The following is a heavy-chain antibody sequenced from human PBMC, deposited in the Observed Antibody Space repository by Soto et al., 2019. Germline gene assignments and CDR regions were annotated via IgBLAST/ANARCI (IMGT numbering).Heavy chain of an antibody. D-gene: IGHD2-2*01. CDR3: ARFCSSSLCYAAFDY. J-gene: IGHJ4*02. CDR1: GYTFTSFA. V-gene: IGHV1-3*01. Sequence: QVQLVQSGAEVRKPGASVKVSCKASGYTFTSFAINWVRQAPGQRLEWVGWINAGNGATTYSQNFQGRVTITRDISANTASLELRSLTSVDSAVYYCARFCSSSLCYAAFDYWGQGSLVTVPS. CDR2: INAGNGAT.